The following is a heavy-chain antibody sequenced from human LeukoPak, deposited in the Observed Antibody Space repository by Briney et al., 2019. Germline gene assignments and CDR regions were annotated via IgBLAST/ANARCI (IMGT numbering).Heavy chain of an antibody. D-gene: IGHD1/OR15-1a*01. CDR2: VYYSGSS. CDR3: TRRRTNYGTDY. V-gene: IGHV4-39*01. CDR1: GGSVNNSSYY. J-gene: IGHJ4*02. Sequence: SETLSLTCTVSGGSVNNSSYYWNWIRQPPGKGLEWIGNVYYSGSSHYNPSLKSRVTISVDTSKNQFSLKLNSVTAADTAVYYCTRRRTNYGTDYWGQGTLVTVSS.